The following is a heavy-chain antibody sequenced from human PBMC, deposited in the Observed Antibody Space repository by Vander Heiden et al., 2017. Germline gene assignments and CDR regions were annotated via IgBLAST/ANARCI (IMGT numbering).Heavy chain of an antibody. CDR1: GFPFSRYA. CDR3: AKLTIFGVVIPPGAFDI. J-gene: IGHJ3*02. V-gene: IGHV3-23*01. D-gene: IGHD3-3*01. Sequence: EVQLLESGGGLVPPGGSLRLSCASSGFPFSRYALSWVRQGQGKGLEWVSAISGSGGSTYYADSVKGRFTISRDNSKNTLYLQMNSLRAEDTAVYYCAKLTIFGVVIPPGAFDIWGQGTMVTVSS. CDR2: ISGSGGST.